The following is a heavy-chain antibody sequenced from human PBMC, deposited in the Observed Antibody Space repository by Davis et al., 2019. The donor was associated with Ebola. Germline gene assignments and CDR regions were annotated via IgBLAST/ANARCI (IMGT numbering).Heavy chain of an antibody. V-gene: IGHV3-7*01. CDR2: IKQDGSEK. Sequence: GESLKISCAASGFTFSSYWMSWVRQAPGKGLEWVANIKQDGSEKYYVDSVKGRFTISRDNAKNSLYLQMNSLRAEDTAVYYCASRRRDSSGYPFDYWGQGTLVTVSS. CDR3: ASRRRDSSGYPFDY. CDR1: GFTFSSYW. D-gene: IGHD3-22*01. J-gene: IGHJ4*02.